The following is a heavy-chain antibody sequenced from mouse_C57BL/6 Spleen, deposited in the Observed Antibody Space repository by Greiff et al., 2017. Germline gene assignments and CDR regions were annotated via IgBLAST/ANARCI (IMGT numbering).Heavy chain of an antibody. J-gene: IGHJ4*01. CDR2: ISSGSSTI. CDR1: GFTFSDYG. D-gene: IGHD1-1*01. Sequence: EVKLVESGGGLVKPGGSLKLSCAASGFTFSDYGMHWVRQAPEKGLEWVAYISSGSSTIYYADTVKGRFTISRDNAKNTLFLQMTSLRSEDTAMYYYAVDGSPCAMDYWGQGTSVTVSS. CDR3: AVDGSPCAMDY. V-gene: IGHV5-17*01.